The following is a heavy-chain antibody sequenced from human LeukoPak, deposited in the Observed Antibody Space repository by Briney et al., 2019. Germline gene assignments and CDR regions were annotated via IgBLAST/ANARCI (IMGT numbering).Heavy chain of an antibody. V-gene: IGHV3-21*01. J-gene: IGHJ4*02. CDR1: GFTAGGYA. CDR3: AKDAQYGDEYFDY. Sequence: PGGSLRLSCALSGFTAGGYAMNWVRQAPGKGLEWVSSISWSGSYIYYADSVRGRFTISRDNAKSSVYLQMDSLRAEDTAVYYCAKDAQYGDEYFDYWGQGTLVTVSS. D-gene: IGHD4-17*01. CDR2: ISWSGSYI.